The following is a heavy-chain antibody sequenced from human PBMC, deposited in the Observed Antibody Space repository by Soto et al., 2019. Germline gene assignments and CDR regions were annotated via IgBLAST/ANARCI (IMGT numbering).Heavy chain of an antibody. CDR2: IDPSDSYT. J-gene: IGHJ6*02. Sequence: PGESLKISCKGSGYSFTSYWISWVRQLPGKGLEWMGRIDPSDSYTNYSPSFQGHVTISADKSISTAYLQWSSLKASDTAMYYCARHGDCSGGSCYPTDGMDVWGQGTTVTVSS. CDR3: ARHGDCSGGSCYPTDGMDV. V-gene: IGHV5-10-1*01. D-gene: IGHD2-15*01. CDR1: GYSFTSYW.